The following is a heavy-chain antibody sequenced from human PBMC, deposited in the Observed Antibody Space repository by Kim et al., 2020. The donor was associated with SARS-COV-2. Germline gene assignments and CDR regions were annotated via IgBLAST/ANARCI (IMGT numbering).Heavy chain of an antibody. J-gene: IGHJ4*02. CDR1: GGSISSSSYY. V-gene: IGHV4-39*01. CDR2: IYYSGST. D-gene: IGHD3-22*01. CDR3: ARHLDYYDSSGYPTTNDY. Sequence: SETLSLTCTVSGGSISSSSYYWGWIRQPPGKGLEWIGSIYYSGSTYYNPSLKSRVTISVDTSKNQFSLKLSSVTAADTAVYYCARHLDYYDSSGYPTTNDYWGQGTLVTVSS.